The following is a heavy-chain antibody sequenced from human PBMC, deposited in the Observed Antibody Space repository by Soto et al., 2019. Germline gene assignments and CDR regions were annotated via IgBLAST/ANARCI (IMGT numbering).Heavy chain of an antibody. D-gene: IGHD4-17*01. CDR1: GFTFSSYA. CDR2: ISDNDGRT. V-gene: IGHV3-23*01. J-gene: IGHJ4*02. Sequence: PGGSLRLSCAASGFTFSSYAMSWVRQAPGKGLEWVSAISDNDGRTYYADSVKGRFTISRDNSKKTLYLQMNSLRAEDTAVYYCAKDPSGEVVSWGQGTLVTVSS. CDR3: AKDPSGEVVS.